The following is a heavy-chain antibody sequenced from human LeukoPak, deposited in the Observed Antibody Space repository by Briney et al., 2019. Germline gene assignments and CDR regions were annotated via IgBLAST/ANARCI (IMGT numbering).Heavy chain of an antibody. J-gene: IGHJ4*02. D-gene: IGHD3-10*01. V-gene: IGHV4-39*01. CDR3: ASRVITDYYFDY. CDR1: LGSIGRGGYY. CDR2: IYYTGTT. Sequence: PSETLSLTCTVSLGSIGRGGYYWDWIRQPPGKGLEWIGPIYYTGTTFYNPSLKSRVTISVDTSKNQFSLKLSSVTAADTAVYYCASRVITDYYFDYWGQGALVSVSS.